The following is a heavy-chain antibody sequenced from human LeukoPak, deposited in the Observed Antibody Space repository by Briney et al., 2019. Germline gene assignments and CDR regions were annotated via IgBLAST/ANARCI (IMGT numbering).Heavy chain of an antibody. CDR3: AKEGRGYYDSSGYLGTYYFDY. V-gene: IGHV3-43D*03. CDR2: ISWDGGST. D-gene: IGHD3-22*01. Sequence: GGSLRLSCAASGFTFDDYAMHWVRQAPGKGLEWVALISWDGGSTYYADSVKGRFTISRDNSKNSLYLQMNSLRAEDTALYYRAKEGRGYYDSSGYLGTYYFDYWGQGTLVTVSS. J-gene: IGHJ4*02. CDR1: GFTFDDYA.